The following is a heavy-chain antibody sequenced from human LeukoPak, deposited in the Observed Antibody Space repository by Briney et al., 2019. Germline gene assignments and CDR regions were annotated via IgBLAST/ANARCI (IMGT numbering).Heavy chain of an antibody. J-gene: IGHJ4*02. CDR1: GFTFSSYW. Sequence: GGSLRLSCAASGFTFSSYWMHWVRQAPGKGLVWVSRINSDGSSTSYADSVKGRFTISRDNAKNTLYLQMNSLRAEDTAVYYCARGPGGGDYVWGSYRYDYWGQGTLVTVSS. CDR2: INSDGSST. V-gene: IGHV3-74*01. CDR3: ARGPGGGDYVWGSYRYDY. D-gene: IGHD3-16*02.